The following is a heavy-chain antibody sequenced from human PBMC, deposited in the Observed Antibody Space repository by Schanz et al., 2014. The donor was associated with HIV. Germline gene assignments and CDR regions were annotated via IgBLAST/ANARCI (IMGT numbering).Heavy chain of an antibody. V-gene: IGHV1-69*06. D-gene: IGHD3-16*01. CDR1: GGTFSIYA. CDR3: ARHLPGGLFSPLNL. Sequence: QVQLVQSGAAVKKPGSSVTVSCKASGGTFSIYAISWVRQAPGQGLEYMGGIIPIFGSPKYAQKFQGRVTITADKSTSTAYMELSSLRSEDTAIYYCARHLPGGLFSPLNLWGQGTLVTVSS. CDR2: IIPIFGSP. J-gene: IGHJ5*02.